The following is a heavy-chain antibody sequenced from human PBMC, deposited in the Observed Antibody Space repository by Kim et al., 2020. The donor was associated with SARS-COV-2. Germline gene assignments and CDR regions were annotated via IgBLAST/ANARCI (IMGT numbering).Heavy chain of an antibody. CDR3: ARGGYYDFWSGQGY. Sequence: GGSLRLSCAASGFTFSSYWMSWVRQAPGKGLEWVANIKQDGSEKYYVDSVKGRFTISRDNAKNSLYLQMNSLRAEDTAVYYCARGGYYDFWSGQGYWGQGTLVTVSS. V-gene: IGHV3-7*03. D-gene: IGHD3-3*01. CDR1: GFTFSSYW. CDR2: IKQDGSEK. J-gene: IGHJ4*02.